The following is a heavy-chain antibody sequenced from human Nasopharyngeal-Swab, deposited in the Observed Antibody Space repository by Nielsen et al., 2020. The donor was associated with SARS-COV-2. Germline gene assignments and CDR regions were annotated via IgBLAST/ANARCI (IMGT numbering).Heavy chain of an antibody. D-gene: IGHD1-1*01. CDR3: ASPNWADDAFDI. J-gene: IGHJ3*02. CDR1: GYSFTSYW. CDR2: IYPGDYDT. V-gene: IGHV5-51*01. Sequence: GESLKIYCQGSGYSFTSYWIGWVRQMPGKGLEWMGIIYPGDYDTRYSPSFQGQVTISADKSISTAYLQWSSLKASDTAMYYCASPNWADDAFDIWGHGTMVTVSS.